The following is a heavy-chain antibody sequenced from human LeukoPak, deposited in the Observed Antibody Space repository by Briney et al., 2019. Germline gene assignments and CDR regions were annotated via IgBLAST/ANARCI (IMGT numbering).Heavy chain of an antibody. CDR1: GYSISNAYY. CDR3: ARGPFLNWNYVRKTTYYFDY. Sequence: PSETLSLTCTVSGYSISNAYYWGWIRQPPGKGLEWIGSLYHSGSTSYNPSLKSRVTTSVDTSKNQFSLKLSSVTAADTAVYYCARGPFLNWNYVRKTTYYFDYWGQGTLVTVSS. D-gene: IGHD1-7*01. J-gene: IGHJ4*02. V-gene: IGHV4-38-2*02. CDR2: LYHSGST.